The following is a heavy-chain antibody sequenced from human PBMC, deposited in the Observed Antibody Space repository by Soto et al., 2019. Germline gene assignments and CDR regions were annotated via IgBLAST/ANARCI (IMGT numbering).Heavy chain of an antibody. CDR3: ARILMNYYRLDY. CDR1: GASINSGDSY. D-gene: IGHD1-7*01. J-gene: IGHJ4*02. V-gene: IGHV4-30-4*01. Sequence: SETLSLACTVSGASINSGDSYWSWIRQPPGKGLEWSGHIYYSGSTYYNPSLKSRAGISVDSSKSQGSWELTSVTAAATAVDFCARILMNYYRLDYWGQGALVTVSS. CDR2: IYYSGST.